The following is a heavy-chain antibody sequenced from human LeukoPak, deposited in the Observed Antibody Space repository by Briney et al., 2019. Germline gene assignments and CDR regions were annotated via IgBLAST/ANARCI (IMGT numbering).Heavy chain of an antibody. CDR2: FDPEDGET. CDR3: ARSLYYFDY. Sequence: ASVKVSCKVSGYTLTELSMHWVRQAPGKGLEWMGGFDPEDGETIYAQKFQGRVTMTRDTSTSTVYMELSSLRSEDTAVYYCARSLYYFDYWGQGTLVTVSS. CDR1: GYTLTELS. V-gene: IGHV1-24*01. D-gene: IGHD5-24*01. J-gene: IGHJ4*02.